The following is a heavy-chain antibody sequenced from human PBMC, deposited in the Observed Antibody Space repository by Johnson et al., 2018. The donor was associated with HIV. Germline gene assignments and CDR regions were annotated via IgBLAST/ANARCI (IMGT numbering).Heavy chain of an antibody. D-gene: IGHD1-26*01. CDR2: IRYDGSNK. J-gene: IGHJ3*02. CDR1: GFTFSSYG. CDR3: AKDRSGGAFDI. Sequence: QMQLVESGGGVVQPGGSLRLSCAASGFTFSSYGIHWVRQAPGKGLEWVAFIRYDGSNKYYADSVKGRFTISRDNSKNTLYLQMNSLRDEDTALYYCAKDRSGGAFDIWGQGTMVTVSS. V-gene: IGHV3-30*02.